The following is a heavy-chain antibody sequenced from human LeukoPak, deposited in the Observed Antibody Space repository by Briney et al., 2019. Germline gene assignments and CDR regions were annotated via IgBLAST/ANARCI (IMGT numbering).Heavy chain of an antibody. CDR1: GGSISSYY. Sequence: SETLSLTCAVSGGSISSYYWSWIRQPPGKGLEWIGYIYYSGSTNYNPSLKSRVTISIDTSKNQFSLKLSSVTAADTAVYYCATTTIRLGYWGQGTLVTVSS. V-gene: IGHV4-59*01. J-gene: IGHJ4*02. D-gene: IGHD1-26*01. CDR3: ATTTIRLGY. CDR2: IYYSGST.